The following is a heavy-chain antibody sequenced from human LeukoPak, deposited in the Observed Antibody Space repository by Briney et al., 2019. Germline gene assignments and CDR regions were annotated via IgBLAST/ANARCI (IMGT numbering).Heavy chain of an antibody. D-gene: IGHD6-13*01. CDR1: GFTFSSYS. CDR2: ISSSSSYI. J-gene: IGHJ4*02. Sequence: KTGGSLRLSCAASGFTFSSYSMNWVRQAPGKGLEWVSSISSSSSYIYYADSVKGRFTISRDNAKNSLYLQMNSLRAEDTAVYYCARGGEEYTSSWYDYWGQGTLVTVSS. CDR3: ARGGEEYTSSWYDY. V-gene: IGHV3-21*01.